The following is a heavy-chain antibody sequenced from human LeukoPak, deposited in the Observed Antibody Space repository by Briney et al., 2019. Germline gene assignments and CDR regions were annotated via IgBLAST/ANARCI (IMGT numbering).Heavy chain of an antibody. CDR2: IYYSGST. CDR3: ASPYLDYYDSSGDY. V-gene: IGHV4-39*01. D-gene: IGHD3-22*01. CDR1: GGSISSSSYY. J-gene: IGHJ4*02. Sequence: SETLSLTCTVSGGSISSSSYYWGWIRQPPGKGLGWIGSIYYSGSTYYNPSLKSRVTISVDTSKNQFSLKLSSVTAADTAVYYCASPYLDYYDSSGDYWGQGTLVTVSS.